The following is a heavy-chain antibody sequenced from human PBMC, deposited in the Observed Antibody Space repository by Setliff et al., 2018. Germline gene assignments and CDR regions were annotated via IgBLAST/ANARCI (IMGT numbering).Heavy chain of an antibody. CDR3: VRGQGPRTVVAIPFDH. J-gene: IGHJ4*02. D-gene: IGHD3-22*01. CDR1: GGTFSSYG. V-gene: IGHV1-18*01. CDR2: ISPYYGST. Sequence: ASVKVSCKASGGTFSSYGISWVRQAPGQGLEWMGWISPYYGSTDYAQKFQGRVTMTTDTPTSTAYMELTRLTTDDTALYYCVRGQGPRTVVAIPFDHWGQGTLVTVSS.